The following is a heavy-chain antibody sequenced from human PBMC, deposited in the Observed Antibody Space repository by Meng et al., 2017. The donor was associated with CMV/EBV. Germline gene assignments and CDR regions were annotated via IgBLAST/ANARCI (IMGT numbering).Heavy chain of an antibody. CDR1: GFTFSRYS. CDR3: ARGAAQLDYYYYYGMDV. V-gene: IGHV3-21*01. J-gene: IGHJ6*02. D-gene: IGHD6-6*01. CDR2: ISSSSSYT. Sequence: GGSLRLSCAASGFTFSRYSMNWVRQAPGKGLEWVSSISSSSSYTYYADSVKGRFTISRDNAKTSLYLQMNSLRAEDTAVYYCARGAAQLDYYYYYGMDVWGQGTTVTVSS.